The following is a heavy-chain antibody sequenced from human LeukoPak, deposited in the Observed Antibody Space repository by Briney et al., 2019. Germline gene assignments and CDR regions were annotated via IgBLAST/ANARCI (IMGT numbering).Heavy chain of an antibody. CDR3: AREGALLLRLCAFDI. J-gene: IGHJ3*02. CDR2: IWNDGNNK. CDR1: GFTFSSYG. D-gene: IGHD3-22*01. V-gene: IGHV3-33*01. Sequence: GGSLRLSCAASGFTFSSYGMHWVRQAPGKGLEWVAIIWNDGNNKYYADSVKGRFTISRDNSNNTLYLQMNSLRAEDTAVYYCAREGALLLRLCAFDIWGQGTMVTVSS.